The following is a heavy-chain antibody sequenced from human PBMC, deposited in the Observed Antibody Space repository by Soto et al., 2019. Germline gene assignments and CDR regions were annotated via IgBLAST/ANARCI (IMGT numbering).Heavy chain of an antibody. CDR3: ARAWYCSGGTCYSDS. D-gene: IGHD2-15*01. Sequence: SVKVSCKASGYTFTSYGVSWVRQAPGQGLEWMGWISAYNGNTKYAQNLRGRVTMTTDTSTSTAYMELRSLRSDDAAVYYCARAWYCSGGTCYSDSWGQGTLVTVSS. V-gene: IGHV1-18*01. CDR1: GYTFTSYG. CDR2: ISAYNGNT. J-gene: IGHJ4*02.